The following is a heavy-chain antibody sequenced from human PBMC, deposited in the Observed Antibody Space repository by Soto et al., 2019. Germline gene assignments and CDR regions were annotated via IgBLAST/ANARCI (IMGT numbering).Heavy chain of an antibody. CDR2: IKQDGGEK. CDR1: GFTFGNYW. CDR3: ARGQEWSVSRYLDL. D-gene: IGHD3-3*01. V-gene: IGHV3-7*01. J-gene: IGHJ2*01. Sequence: GGSLRLSCVVSGFTFGNYWISWVRQAPGKGLEWVATIKQDGGEKYYADSVTGRFTISRDNGRNSLDLQMNTLRPDDTAMYFCARGQEWSVSRYLDLWGRGTLVTVSS.